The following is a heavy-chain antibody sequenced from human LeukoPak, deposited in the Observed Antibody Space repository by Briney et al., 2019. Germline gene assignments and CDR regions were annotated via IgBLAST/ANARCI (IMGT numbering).Heavy chain of an antibody. Sequence: GGSLRLSCVASGFTFSDYAMSWVRQAPGGGLEWVSRIIGSGDKTFHAASVKGRFTTSRDNSKNTLSLQMSSLRVEDSAVYFCAKDTSAWWYHRAYMNVWGTGTTVTVSS. J-gene: IGHJ6*03. CDR3: AKDTSAWWYHRAYMNV. D-gene: IGHD2-15*01. CDR1: GFTFSDYA. CDR2: IIGSGDKT. V-gene: IGHV3-23*01.